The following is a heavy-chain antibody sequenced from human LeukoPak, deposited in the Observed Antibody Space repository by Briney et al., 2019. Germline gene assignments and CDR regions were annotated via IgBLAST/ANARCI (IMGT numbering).Heavy chain of an antibody. V-gene: IGHV3-30-3*01. J-gene: IGHJ3*02. Sequence: GGSLRLSCAASGFTFSSYAMHWVRQAPGKGLEWVAVISYDGSNKYYADSVKGRFTISRDNAKNTVYLQMNSLRADDTAVYYCAKDLVPLPAARGAFDIWGQGTMVTVSS. CDR3: AKDLVPLPAARGAFDI. D-gene: IGHD2-2*01. CDR1: GFTFSSYA. CDR2: ISYDGSNK.